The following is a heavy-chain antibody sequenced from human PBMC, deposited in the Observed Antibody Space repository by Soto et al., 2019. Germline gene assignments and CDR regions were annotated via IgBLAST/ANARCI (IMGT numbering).Heavy chain of an antibody. CDR3: AKEGPSMVRGVIITTYFDY. J-gene: IGHJ4*02. D-gene: IGHD3-10*01. CDR2: ISYDGSNK. V-gene: IGHV3-30*18. CDR1: GFTFSSYG. Sequence: AGGSLRLSCAASGFTFSSYGMHWVRQAPGKGLEWVAVISYDGSNKYYADSVKGRFTISRDNSKNTLYLQMNSLRAEDTAVYYCAKEGPSMVRGVIITTYFDYWGQGTLVTVSS.